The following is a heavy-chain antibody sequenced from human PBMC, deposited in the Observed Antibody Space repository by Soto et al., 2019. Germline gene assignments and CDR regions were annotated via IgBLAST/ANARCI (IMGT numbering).Heavy chain of an antibody. Sequence: PSETLSLTCNVSGGSVSDYYWSWIRQAPGKGLEWIGYIHYRGVINYNPSLKSRVTMSVDPSKNQFSLNSRSVTTADTAVYYCARDGPMVLPYYYYGMDVWGQGTTVTVSS. CDR2: IHYRGVI. V-gene: IGHV4-59*02. CDR3: ARDGPMVLPYYYYGMDV. CDR1: GGSVSDYY. D-gene: IGHD3-10*01. J-gene: IGHJ6*02.